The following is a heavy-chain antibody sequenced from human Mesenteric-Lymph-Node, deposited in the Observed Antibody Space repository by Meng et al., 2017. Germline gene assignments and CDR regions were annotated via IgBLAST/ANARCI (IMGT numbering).Heavy chain of an antibody. CDR2: IWYDGSNK. D-gene: IGHD6-19*01. Sequence: QGKLWGAGGGVVKPGRSLKLSCAASGFTFSSYGMHWVRQAPGKGLEWVAVIWYDGSNKYYADSVKGRFTISRDNSKNTLYLQMNSLRAEDTAVYYCAKDSVAGTFDYWGQGTLVTVSS. CDR1: GFTFSSYG. J-gene: IGHJ4*02. V-gene: IGHV3-33*06. CDR3: AKDSVAGTFDY.